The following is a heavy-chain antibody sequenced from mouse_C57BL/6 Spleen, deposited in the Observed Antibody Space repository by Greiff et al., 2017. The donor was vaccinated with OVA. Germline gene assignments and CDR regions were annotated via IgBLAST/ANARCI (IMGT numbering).Heavy chain of an antibody. CDR1: GYTFTSYW. V-gene: IGHV1-53*01. D-gene: IGHD1-1*01. Sequence: QVQLQQPGTELVKPGASVKLSCKASGYTFTSYWMHWVKQRPGQGLEWIGNINPSNGGTNYNEKFKSKATLTVDKSSSTAYMQLSSLTSEDSAVYDCAREGYYGSSRYFDVWGTGTTVTVSS. CDR3: AREGYYGSSRYFDV. J-gene: IGHJ1*03. CDR2: INPSNGGT.